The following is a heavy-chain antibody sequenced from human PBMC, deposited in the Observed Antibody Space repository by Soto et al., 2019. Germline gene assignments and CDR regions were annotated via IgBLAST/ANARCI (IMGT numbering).Heavy chain of an antibody. V-gene: IGHV3-9*01. CDR3: AKARIAAAADYFDY. CDR1: GFTFDDYA. D-gene: IGHD6-13*01. Sequence: PGGSLRLSCAASGFTFDDYAMHWVRQAPGKGLEWVSGISWNSGSIGYADSVKGRFTISRDNAKNSLYLQMNSLRAEDTALYYCAKARIAAAADYFDYWGQGTLVTVSS. J-gene: IGHJ4*02. CDR2: ISWNSGSI.